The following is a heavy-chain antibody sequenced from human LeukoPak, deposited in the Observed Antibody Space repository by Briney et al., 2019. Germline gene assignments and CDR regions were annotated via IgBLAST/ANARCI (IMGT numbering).Heavy chain of an antibody. CDR3: ARDRGYDFWSGYYSLYFDY. D-gene: IGHD3-3*01. Sequence: SETLSLTCTVSGGSISSYYWSWIRQPPVKGLEWIGYIYYSGSTNYNPSLKSRVTISVDTSKNQFSLKLSSVTAADTAVYYCARDRGYDFWSGYYSLYFDYWGQGTLVTVSS. J-gene: IGHJ4*02. V-gene: IGHV4-59*01. CDR1: GGSISSYY. CDR2: IYYSGST.